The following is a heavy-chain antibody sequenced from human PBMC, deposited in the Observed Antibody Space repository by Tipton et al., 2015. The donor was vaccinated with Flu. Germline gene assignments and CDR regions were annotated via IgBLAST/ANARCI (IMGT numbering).Heavy chain of an antibody. CDR2: IIPIFGTA. D-gene: IGHD6-13*01. J-gene: IGHJ2*01. CDR1: GGTFSSYA. V-gene: IGHV1-69*01. CDR3: ARDVESSSWYVRYWYFDL. Sequence: SGAEVKVSCKASGGTFSSYAISWVRQAPGQGLEWMGGIIPIFGTANYAQKFQGRVTITADESTSTAYMELSSLRSEDTAVYYCARDVESSSWYVRYWYFDLWGRGTLVTVSS.